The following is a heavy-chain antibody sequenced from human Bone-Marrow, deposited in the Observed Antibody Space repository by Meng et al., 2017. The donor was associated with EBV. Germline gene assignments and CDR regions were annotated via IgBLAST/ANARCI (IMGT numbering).Heavy chain of an antibody. CDR3: AHRLSSGWYDY. CDR1: GFSLSTDGEG. D-gene: IGHD6-19*01. CDR2: IYWDDDK. J-gene: IGHJ4*02. V-gene: IGHV2-5*02. Sequence: QIPVKGSGPTLVTPTQTLTLTCSFSGFSLSTDGEGVGWIRQPPGKALEWLALIYWDDDKRYSPSLESRLTITKDNSKNQVVLTMTNMDPVDTATYSCAHRLSSGWYDYWGQGTLVTVSS.